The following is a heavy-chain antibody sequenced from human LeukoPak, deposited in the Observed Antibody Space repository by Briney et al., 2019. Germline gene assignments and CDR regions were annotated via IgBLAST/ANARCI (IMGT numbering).Heavy chain of an antibody. J-gene: IGHJ6*03. CDR3: ARSVGKQRLVPRDYCYYYMDV. V-gene: IGHV1-2*02. CDR2: INPNSGGT. CDR1: GYTFTGYY. D-gene: IGHD6-13*01. Sequence: ASVKVSCKASGYTFTGYYMHWVRQAPGQGLEWMGWINPNSGGTNYAQKFQGRVTMTRDTSISTAYMELSRLRSDDTAVYYCARSVGKQRLVPRDYCYYYMDVWGKGTTVTVSS.